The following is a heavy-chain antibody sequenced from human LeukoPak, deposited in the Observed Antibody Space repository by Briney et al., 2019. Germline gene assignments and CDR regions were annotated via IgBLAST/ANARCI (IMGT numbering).Heavy chain of an antibody. CDR3: ARDVSFYDSTGDYYVDAFDI. J-gene: IGHJ3*02. CDR1: GFTFSREW. V-gene: IGHV3-7*01. D-gene: IGHD3-22*01. Sequence: GGSLRLSCAASGFTFSREWMSWVRQVPGKGLEWVANIHGDGAVKNYVESVEGRFTISRDNAKNSVYLQMNTLRAEDSAVYYCARDVSFYDSTGDYYVDAFDIWGQGTMVTVSS. CDR2: IHGDGAVK.